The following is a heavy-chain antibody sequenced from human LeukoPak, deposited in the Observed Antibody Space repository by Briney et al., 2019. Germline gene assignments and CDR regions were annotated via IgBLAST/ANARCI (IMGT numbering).Heavy chain of an antibody. J-gene: IGHJ4*02. Sequence: SETLSLTCTVSGGSISSYYWRWIRQPPGKGLEWIGYIYTSGSTNYNPSLKSRVTISVDTSKNQFSLKLSSVTSADTAVYYCAARSGRREKIDYWGQGTLVTVSS. D-gene: IGHD1-26*01. V-gene: IGHV4-4*09. CDR1: GGSISSYY. CDR2: IYTSGST. CDR3: AARSGRREKIDY.